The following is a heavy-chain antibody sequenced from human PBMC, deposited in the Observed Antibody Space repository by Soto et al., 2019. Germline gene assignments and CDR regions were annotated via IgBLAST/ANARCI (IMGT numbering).Heavy chain of an antibody. Sequence: EVQLVESGVGWVQPGASLRLSCAASGFTFSSYRMNCVLQAPGKGLEWGSDISSSSSTIYYADSVKGRFTISRDNDKHSLYLQMNSLRDEVTAVYYCARDRGIVGADYYYYGMDVWGQGTTVTVSS. CDR3: ARDRGIVGADYYYYGMDV. J-gene: IGHJ6*02. CDR1: GFTFSSYR. V-gene: IGHV3-48*02. CDR2: ISSSSSTI. D-gene: IGHD1-26*01.